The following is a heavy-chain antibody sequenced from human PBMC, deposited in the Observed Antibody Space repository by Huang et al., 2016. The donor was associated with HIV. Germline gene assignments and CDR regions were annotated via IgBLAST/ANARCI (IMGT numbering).Heavy chain of an antibody. CDR3: VTKTAGMDI. V-gene: IGHV3-7*01. Sequence: VESGGRSVQPGGSIRLSCVGSTFTFGAYWMSWVRQPPGKGLEWVAKNKQDETEKYYVDSVKGRFNISRDNAKKVLFLEMDALRVEDTAIYFCVTKTAGMDIWGQGTTVIVSS. CDR1: TFTFGAYW. J-gene: IGHJ6*02. CDR2: NKQDETEK.